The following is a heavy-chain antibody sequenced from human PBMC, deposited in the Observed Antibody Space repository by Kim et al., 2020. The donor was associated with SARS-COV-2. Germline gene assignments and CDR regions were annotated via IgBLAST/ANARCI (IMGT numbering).Heavy chain of an antibody. J-gene: IGHJ4*02. CDR3: AKVGGRGIIGPTRYFDY. D-gene: IGHD1-20*01. CDR2: ISGDGDTR. CDR1: RFTFDDYV. Sequence: GGSLRLSCATSRFTFDDYVMYWVRQTPGRGLEWVSLISGDGDTRGYADSVKGRFTISRDNSKNSLYLQMSTLRTEDSALYYCAKVGGRGIIGPTRYFDYWGLGTMVTVSS. V-gene: IGHV3-43*02.